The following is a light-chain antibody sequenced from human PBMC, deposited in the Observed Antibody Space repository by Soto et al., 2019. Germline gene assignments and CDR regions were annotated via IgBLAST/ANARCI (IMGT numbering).Light chain of an antibody. Sequence: EIVMTQSPATLSVSPGERATLSCRASQSVSGNLAWYQQKPGQAPRLLSYDAATRATGVPARFSGSGSGTDFTLTISSLQSEDFAVYSCQQYNNWPPTFGQGTKVEIK. CDR1: QSVSGN. CDR2: DAA. CDR3: QQYNNWPPT. V-gene: IGKV3-15*01. J-gene: IGKJ1*01.